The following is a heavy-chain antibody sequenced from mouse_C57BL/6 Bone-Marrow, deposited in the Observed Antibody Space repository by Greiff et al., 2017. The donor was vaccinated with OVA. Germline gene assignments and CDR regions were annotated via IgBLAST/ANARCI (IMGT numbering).Heavy chain of an antibody. J-gene: IGHJ4*01. CDR2: FNPSTGGT. CDR1: GYSFTGYY. CDR3: ASGSYYAKDN. Sequence: VQLKESGPELVKPGASVTLSCKASGYSFTGYYMNWVKQSPEKSLEWIGEFNPSTGGTTYNQKFKAKATLTVDKSSSTAYMQLKSLTSEDSAVYDCASGSYYAKDNWGRGTAVTVSS. V-gene: IGHV1-42*01.